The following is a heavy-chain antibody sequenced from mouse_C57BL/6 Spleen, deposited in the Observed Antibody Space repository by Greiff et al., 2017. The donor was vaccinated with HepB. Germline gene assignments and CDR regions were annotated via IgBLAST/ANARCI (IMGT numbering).Heavy chain of an antibody. V-gene: IGHV1-53*01. Sequence: QVQLKQPGTELVKPGASVKLSCKASGYTFTSCWMHWVKQRPGQGLEWIGNINPSNGGTNYNEKFKSKATLTVDKSSSTAYMQLSSLTSEDSAVYYCARSNSYYAMDYWGQGTSVTVSS. D-gene: IGHD5-2*01. J-gene: IGHJ4*01. CDR2: INPSNGGT. CDR1: GYTFTSCW. CDR3: ARSNSYYAMDY.